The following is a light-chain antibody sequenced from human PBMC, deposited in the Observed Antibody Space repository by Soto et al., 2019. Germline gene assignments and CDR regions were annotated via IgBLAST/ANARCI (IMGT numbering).Light chain of an antibody. CDR3: AAWDDSLSAYVV. V-gene: IGLV1-47*01. CDR2: RNN. CDR1: SSNIGSNY. J-gene: IGLJ2*01. Sequence: QAVVTQPPSASGTPGQRVTISCSGSSSNIGSNYVYWYQQFPGTAPKLLIYRNNQRPSGVTDRFSGSKSGTSASLAISGLRSEDEADYYCAAWDDSLSAYVVFGGGTKVTVL.